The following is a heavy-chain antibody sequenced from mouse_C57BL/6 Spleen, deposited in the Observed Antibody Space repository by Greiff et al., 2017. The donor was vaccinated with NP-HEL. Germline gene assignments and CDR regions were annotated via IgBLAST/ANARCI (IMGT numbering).Heavy chain of an antibody. CDR1: GYTFTSYW. Sequence: LKESGAELVMPGASVKLSCKASGYTFTSYWMHWVKQRPGQGLEWIGEIDPSDSYTNYNQKFKGKSTLTVDKSSSTAYMQLSSLTSEDSAVYYCARWGAYYFDYWGQGTTLTVSS. J-gene: IGHJ2*01. CDR3: ARWGAYYFDY. CDR2: IDPSDSYT. V-gene: IGHV1-69*01.